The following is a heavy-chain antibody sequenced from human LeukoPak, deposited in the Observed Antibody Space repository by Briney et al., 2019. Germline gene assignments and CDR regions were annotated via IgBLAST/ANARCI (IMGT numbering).Heavy chain of an antibody. D-gene: IGHD3-16*01. CDR1: GFTFNFYA. V-gene: IGHV3-23*01. CDR2: ISGSGDST. J-gene: IGHJ3*02. Sequence: SGGSLRLSCAASGFTFNFYAMSWVRQAPGKGLEWVSGISGSGDSTYYADSVKGRFTISRDNSKNTLYLQMNSLRAEDTALYQCAKSSHAFGAFDIWGQGTMVTVSS. CDR3: AKSSHAFGAFDI.